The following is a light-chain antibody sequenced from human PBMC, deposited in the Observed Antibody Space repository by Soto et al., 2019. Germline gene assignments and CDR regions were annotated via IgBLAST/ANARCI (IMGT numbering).Light chain of an antibody. V-gene: IGKV3D-7*01. CDR1: QSISSSY. CDR2: GAS. CDR3: QQDYGLPFT. Sequence: EILMTQSPATLSLSPGERATLSCRASQSISSSYLSWYQQKPGQAPRLLIFGASTRATGTPARFSGSGSGTDFTLTVSSLHPEYFAVYYRQQDYGLPFTFGGGTKVEL. J-gene: IGKJ4*01.